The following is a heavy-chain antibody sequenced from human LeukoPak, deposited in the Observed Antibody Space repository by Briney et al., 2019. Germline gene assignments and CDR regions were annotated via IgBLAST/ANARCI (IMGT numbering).Heavy chain of an antibody. Sequence: PSQTLFLTCTVSGGSISSGGYYWSWIRQPPGKGLEWIGYIYHSGSTYYNPSLKSRVTISVDRSKNQFSLKLSSVTAADTAVYYCARDTTFDYWGQGTLVTVSS. J-gene: IGHJ4*02. CDR1: GGSISSGGYY. CDR2: IYHSGST. D-gene: IGHD1-1*01. CDR3: ARDTTFDY. V-gene: IGHV4-30-2*01.